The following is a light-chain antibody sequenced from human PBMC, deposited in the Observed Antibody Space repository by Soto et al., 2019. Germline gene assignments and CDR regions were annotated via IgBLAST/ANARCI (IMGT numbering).Light chain of an antibody. V-gene: IGKV3-20*01. Sequence: EIVLTQSPVTLSLSPGERAALSCRASQSLSSSSLAWYQQKPGHGPRLLIYGASRRATGIPDRFSASESGTDFTLTISSLEPEDFAVYFCQQYDSTPWTFGQGTKVDIK. CDR2: GAS. J-gene: IGKJ1*01. CDR3: QQYDSTPWT. CDR1: QSLSSSS.